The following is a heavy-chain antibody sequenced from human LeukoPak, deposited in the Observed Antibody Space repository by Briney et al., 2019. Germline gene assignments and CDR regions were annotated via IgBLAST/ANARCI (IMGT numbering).Heavy chain of an antibody. J-gene: IGHJ5*02. D-gene: IGHD6-19*01. CDR2: IYHSGST. CDR1: GYSISSGYY. Sequence: SETLSLTCSVSGYSISSGYYWGWIRPPPGKGLEWIGNIYHSGSTYYNPSLKRGGTISVDTSKNHFSLKLNSVTAADTAVYYCARLYLAVAGINWFDPWGQGTLLTVSS. V-gene: IGHV4-38-2*02. CDR3: ARLYLAVAGINWFDP.